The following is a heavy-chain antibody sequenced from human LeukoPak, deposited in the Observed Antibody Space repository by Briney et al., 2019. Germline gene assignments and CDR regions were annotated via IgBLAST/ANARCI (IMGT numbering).Heavy chain of an antibody. J-gene: IGHJ6*03. D-gene: IGHD6-19*01. V-gene: IGHV4-39*07. Sequence: SETLSLTCTVSGGSISSSSYYWGWIRQPPGKGLEWIGEINHSGSTNYNPSLKSRVTISVDTSKNQFSLKLSSVTAADTAVYYCARPGYSSGWYHRDYYYMDVWGKGTTVTISS. CDR1: GGSISSSSYY. CDR2: INHSGST. CDR3: ARPGYSSGWYHRDYYYMDV.